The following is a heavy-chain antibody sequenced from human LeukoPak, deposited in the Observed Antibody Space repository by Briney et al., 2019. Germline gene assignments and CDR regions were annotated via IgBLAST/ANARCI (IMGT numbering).Heavy chain of an antibody. V-gene: IGHV1-18*01. CDR2: ISAYNGNT. Sequence: ASVKVSCKASGYTFTSYGISWVRQAPGQGLEWMGWISAYNGNTNYAQKLQGRVTMTTDTSTSTVYMELSRLRSDDTAVYYCARDGLWFGEDAIGTDNWFDPWGQGTLVTVSS. CDR3: ARDGLWFGEDAIGTDNWFDP. D-gene: IGHD3-10*01. CDR1: GYTFTSYG. J-gene: IGHJ5*02.